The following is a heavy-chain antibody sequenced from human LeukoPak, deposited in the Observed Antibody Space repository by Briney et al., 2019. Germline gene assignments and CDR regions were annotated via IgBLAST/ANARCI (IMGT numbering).Heavy chain of an antibody. CDR3: ARVEVVVVTAILIHAFDI. CDR2: ISAYTGNT. D-gene: IGHD2-21*02. CDR1: GYTFTSYG. J-gene: IGHJ3*02. Sequence: ASVKVSCKASGYTFTSYGISWGRQAPGQGLEWMGWISAYTGNTNYAQKLQGRVTMTTDTSTSTAYMELRSLRSDDTAVYYCARVEVVVVTAILIHAFDIWGQGTMVTVSS. V-gene: IGHV1-18*01.